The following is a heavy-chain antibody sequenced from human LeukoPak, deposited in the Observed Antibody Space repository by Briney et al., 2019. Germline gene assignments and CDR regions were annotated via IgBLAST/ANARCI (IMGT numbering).Heavy chain of an antibody. CDR2: IKKDGSEK. J-gene: IGHJ3*02. CDR1: GFTFNNYW. D-gene: IGHD3-3*01. V-gene: IGHV3-7*01. CDR3: ARDGDFWSAQGAFDI. Sequence: PGGSLRLSCAASGFTFNNYWMGWVRLAPGKGLEWVANIKKDGSEKFYVDSVKGRFTISRDNAKNSLYLQMNSLRAEDTAVYYCARDGDFWSAQGAFDIWGQGTMVTVSS.